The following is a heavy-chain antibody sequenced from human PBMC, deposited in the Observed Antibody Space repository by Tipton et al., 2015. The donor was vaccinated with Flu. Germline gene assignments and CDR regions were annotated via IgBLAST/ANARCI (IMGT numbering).Heavy chain of an antibody. Sequence: TLSLTCAVSGNSVSSPSYYWSWIRQTPGKGLEWIGNIYHTGSTNYNPSLKSRVTISINTSKNQFSLKVFSVTAADTAVYYCARRDYSNYVSAPKNWFDSWGQGVLVTVSS. J-gene: IGHJ5*01. CDR3: ARRDYSNYVSAPKNWFDS. D-gene: IGHD4-11*01. CDR2: IYHTGST. V-gene: IGHV4-61*01. CDR1: GNSVSSPSYY.